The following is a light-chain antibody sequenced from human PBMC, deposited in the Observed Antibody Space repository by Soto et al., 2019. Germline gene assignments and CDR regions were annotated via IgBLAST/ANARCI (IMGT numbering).Light chain of an antibody. V-gene: IGKV1-12*02. J-gene: IGKJ4*01. CDR1: QNIGNW. CDR3: QQANMFPFT. CDR2: AAS. Sequence: DVQVTQFPSSVAASVGDRVITTCQTSQNIGNWLAWYQQKAGKVPQLLIYAASSLQPGVPSRFSGSGPGPVFTLTISSLQPEDSAIYYCQQANMFPFTFGGGTKVEIK.